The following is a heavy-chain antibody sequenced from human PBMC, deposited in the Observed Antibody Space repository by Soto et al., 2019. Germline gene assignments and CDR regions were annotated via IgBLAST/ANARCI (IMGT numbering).Heavy chain of an antibody. V-gene: IGHV3-7*01. CDR2: IKQDGSEK. CDR1: GFTFSEYW. Sequence: EAQLVKSGGGLVQPGGSLRVSCAVSGFTFSEYWMSWVRQAPGKGLEWVAKIKQDGSEKDYVHSVKGRFTISRDNANNSLYLHMYDLRVEDTAIYYCARGGRDAYDWFDPWGQGTLVTVSS. D-gene: IGHD3-16*01. J-gene: IGHJ5*02. CDR3: ARGGRDAYDWFDP.